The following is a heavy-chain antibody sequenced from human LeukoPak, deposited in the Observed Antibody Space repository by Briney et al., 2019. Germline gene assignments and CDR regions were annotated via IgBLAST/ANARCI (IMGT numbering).Heavy chain of an antibody. D-gene: IGHD3-10*01. J-gene: IGHJ3*02. CDR1: GFTFSSYW. V-gene: IGHV3-7*01. Sequence: PGGSLRLSCAASGFTFSSYWMNWVRQAPGKGLEWVANIKQDGSETYYVDSVKGRFTISRDNAKNSLYLQMNSLRAEDTAVYYCARHKRGYYSPLDIWGQRTMVTVSS. CDR3: ARHKRGYYSPLDI. CDR2: IKQDGSET.